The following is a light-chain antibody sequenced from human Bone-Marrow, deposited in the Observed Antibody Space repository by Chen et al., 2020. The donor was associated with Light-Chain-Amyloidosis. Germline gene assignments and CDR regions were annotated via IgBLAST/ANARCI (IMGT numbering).Light chain of an antibody. CDR3: CSYAGIYWV. CDR2: DVS. V-gene: IGLV2-11*01. J-gene: IGLJ3*02. CDR1: SRDVGGYDP. Sequence: SALTQPRSVSGSPGQSVTTSCTGTSRDVGGYDPVSWYQQYTGKAPKLMIYDVSKRPSGFPDRFSASKSGNTASLTISGLQAEDEADYYCCSYAGIYWVFGGGTKLTVL.